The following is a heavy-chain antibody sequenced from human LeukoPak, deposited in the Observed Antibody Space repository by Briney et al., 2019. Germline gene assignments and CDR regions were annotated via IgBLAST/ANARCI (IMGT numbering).Heavy chain of an antibody. V-gene: IGHV4-38-2*01. Sequence: SETLSLTCAVSSYSISSGFYWGWIRQPPGKGLEWIGSIYYSGTTYYNPSLKSRVAISVDTSKNQFSLKLSSVTAADTAVYYCARARGGTYADFDYWGQGTLVTVSS. D-gene: IGHD1-26*01. J-gene: IGHJ4*02. CDR2: IYYSGTT. CDR1: SYSISSGFY. CDR3: ARARGGTYADFDY.